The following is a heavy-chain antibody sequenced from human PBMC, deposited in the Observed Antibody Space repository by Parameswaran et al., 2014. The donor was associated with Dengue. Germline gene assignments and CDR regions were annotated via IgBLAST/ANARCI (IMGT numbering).Heavy chain of an antibody. V-gene: IGHV4-31*02. D-gene: IGHD2-21*02. Sequence: PGKGLEWIGYIYYSGSTYYNPSLKSRVTISVDTSKNQFSLKLSSVTAADTAVYYCARDRGYPERKQTIEGVTRSYGMDVWGQGTTVTVSS. CDR2: IYYSGST. CDR3: ARDRGYPERKQTIEGVTRSYGMDV. J-gene: IGHJ6*02.